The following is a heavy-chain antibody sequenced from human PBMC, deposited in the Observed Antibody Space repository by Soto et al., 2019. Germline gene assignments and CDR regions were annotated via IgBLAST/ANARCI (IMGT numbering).Heavy chain of an antibody. J-gene: IGHJ4*02. CDR2: IWYDGSNK. CDR3: ASYAKGSHCSGGSCYHNKYY. V-gene: IGHV3-33*01. D-gene: IGHD2-15*01. Sequence: GGSLRLSCAASGFTFSSYGMHWVRQAPGKGLEWVAVIWYDGSNKYYADSVKGRFTISRDNSKNTLYLQMNSLRAEDTAVYYCASYAKGSHCSGGSCYHNKYYWGQGTLVTVSS. CDR1: GFTFSSYG.